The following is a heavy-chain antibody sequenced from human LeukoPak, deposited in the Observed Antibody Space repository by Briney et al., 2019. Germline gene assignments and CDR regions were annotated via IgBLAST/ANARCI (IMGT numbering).Heavy chain of an antibody. V-gene: IGHV1-18*01. Sequence: ASVKVSCKASGYTFTSYGISWVRQAPGQGLEWMGWISAYNGNTNYAQKLQGRVTMTTDTSISTAYMELSRLRSDDTAVYYCARVALPQLVLYYFDYWGQGTLVTVSS. CDR1: GYTFTSYG. CDR3: ARVALPQLVLYYFDY. J-gene: IGHJ4*02. D-gene: IGHD6-6*01. CDR2: ISAYNGNT.